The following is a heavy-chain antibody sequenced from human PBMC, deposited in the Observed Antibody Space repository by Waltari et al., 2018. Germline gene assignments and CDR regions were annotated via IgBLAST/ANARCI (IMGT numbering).Heavy chain of an antibody. CDR3: ARSRPGIDAFDM. Sequence: QVQLVQSGAALKKPGASVKFSCKVSGYTLTELSMHWVRQAPGKGLEWMGGFDPEDGETIYAQKFQGRVTISRENAKNALNLQTNILGAGDTAVYYCARSRPGIDAFDMWGQGTMVTVSS. CDR2: FDPEDGET. J-gene: IGHJ3*02. V-gene: IGHV1-24*01. CDR1: GYTLTELS. D-gene: IGHD1-1*01.